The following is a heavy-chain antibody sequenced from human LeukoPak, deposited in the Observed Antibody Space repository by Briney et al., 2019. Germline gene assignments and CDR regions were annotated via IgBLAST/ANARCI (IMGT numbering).Heavy chain of an antibody. CDR1: GFTFSNYW. V-gene: IGHV3-74*01. D-gene: IGHD2-8*02. CDR3: AGTYWADY. Sequence: AGSLRLSCAASGFTFSNYWMHWVRQAPGKGLVWVSRINNDGSSTNYADSVKGRFTISRDNAKNTLYLQMNSLRADDTAVYYCAGTYWADYWGQGTLVTVSS. J-gene: IGHJ4*02. CDR2: INNDGSST.